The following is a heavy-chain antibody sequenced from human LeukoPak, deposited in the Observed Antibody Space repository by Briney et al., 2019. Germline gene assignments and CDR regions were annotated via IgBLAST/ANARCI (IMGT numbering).Heavy chain of an antibody. J-gene: IGHJ6*02. Sequence: GGSLRLSCAASGFTFSSYAMSGVRQAPGKGLEWVSAISGRGGSTYYADSVKGRFTISRDNSKSTLYLQMNSLRAEDTAVYYCAQDQEELLWFGELLSRTYYYYGMDVWGQGTTVTVSS. CDR1: GFTFSSYA. V-gene: IGHV3-23*01. CDR3: AQDQEELLWFGELLSRTYYYYGMDV. D-gene: IGHD3-10*01. CDR2: ISGRGGST.